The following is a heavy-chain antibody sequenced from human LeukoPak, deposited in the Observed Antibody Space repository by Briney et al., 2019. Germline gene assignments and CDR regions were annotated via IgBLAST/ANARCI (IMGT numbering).Heavy chain of an antibody. CDR1: GFTFNNYW. V-gene: IGHV3-74*01. D-gene: IGHD1-26*01. CDR3: GRPLVGTSSAAFDI. CDR2: TSSDGRIT. Sequence: GGSLRLSCAASGFTFNNYWMHWVRQAPGKGLVWVSVTSSDGRITNYADSVKGRFTISRDNAKNTLYLQLNSLRAEDTAAYYCGRPLVGTSSAAFDIWGQGTMVTVSS. J-gene: IGHJ3*02.